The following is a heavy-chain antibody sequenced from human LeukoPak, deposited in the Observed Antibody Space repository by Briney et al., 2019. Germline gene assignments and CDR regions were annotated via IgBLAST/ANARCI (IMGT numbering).Heavy chain of an antibody. J-gene: IGHJ4*02. CDR2: ITGSGGFT. Sequence: GSLRLSCAASGFPFSTYAMNWVRQAPGKVLEWVSVITGSGGFTQYADSVKGRFTISRDNSKNTVYLQMNSLRVEDTALYYCVRSLDYWGQGTLVAVSS. CDR3: VRSLDY. V-gene: IGHV3-23*01. CDR1: GFPFSTYA.